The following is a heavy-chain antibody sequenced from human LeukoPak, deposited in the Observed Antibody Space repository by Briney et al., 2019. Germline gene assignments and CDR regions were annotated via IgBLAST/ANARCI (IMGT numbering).Heavy chain of an antibody. CDR3: AKDQHLSRILGYSIMFDY. Sequence: PGGSLRLSCAASGFPFSSYAMSWVRQAPGKVLEWVSAISGSGDSTYYADSVKGQFTISRDNSKNTLYLQMNSLRAEDTAVYYCAKDQHLSRILGYSIMFDYWGQGTLVTVSS. V-gene: IGHV3-23*01. D-gene: IGHD6-13*01. CDR2: ISGSGDST. J-gene: IGHJ4*02. CDR1: GFPFSSYA.